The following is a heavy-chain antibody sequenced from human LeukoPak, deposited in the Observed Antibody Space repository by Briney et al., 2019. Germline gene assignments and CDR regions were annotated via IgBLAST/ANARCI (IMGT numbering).Heavy chain of an antibody. CDR2: ISGSGGST. CDR3: AKAKIAVAGTAGGY. CDR1: GFTFSSYA. V-gene: IGHV3-23*01. Sequence: GGSLRLSCAAPGFTFSSYAMSWVRQAPGKGLEWVSAISGSGGSTYYADSVKGRFTISRDNSKNTLYLQMNSLRAEDTAVYYCAKAKIAVAGTAGGYWGQGTLVTVSS. D-gene: IGHD6-19*01. J-gene: IGHJ4*02.